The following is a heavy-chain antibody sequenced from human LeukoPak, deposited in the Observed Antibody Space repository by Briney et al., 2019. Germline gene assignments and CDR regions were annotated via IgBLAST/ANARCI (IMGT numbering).Heavy chain of an antibody. Sequence: PGGSLRLSCAASGFTFDDYAMHWVRQALGKGLEWVSGIRWNSGSIGYADSVKGRFTISRDNAKISLYLQMNSLRAEDTAVYYCAKAPRVPYYYDSSERSFDYWGQGTLVTVSS. D-gene: IGHD3-22*01. CDR2: IRWNSGSI. CDR3: AKAPRVPYYYDSSERSFDY. V-gene: IGHV3-9*01. CDR1: GFTFDDYA. J-gene: IGHJ4*02.